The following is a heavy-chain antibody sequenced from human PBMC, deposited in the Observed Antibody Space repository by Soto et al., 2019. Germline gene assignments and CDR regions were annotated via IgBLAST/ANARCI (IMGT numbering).Heavy chain of an antibody. V-gene: IGHV3-7*01. J-gene: IGHJ3*02. Sequence: GGFLRLSCAASGFTFSSYLMSWVRQAPGKGLEWVANIKQDGSEKYYVDSVKGRFTISRDNARNSLYLQMNSLRAEDTAVYYCAKCSSLHAFDIWGQGTMVTVSS. CDR3: AKCSSLHAFDI. D-gene: IGHD2-2*01. CDR1: GFTFSSYL. CDR2: IKQDGSEK.